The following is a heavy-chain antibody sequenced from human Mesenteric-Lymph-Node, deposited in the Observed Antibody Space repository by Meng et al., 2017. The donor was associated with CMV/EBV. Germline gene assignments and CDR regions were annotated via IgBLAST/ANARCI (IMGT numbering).Heavy chain of an antibody. J-gene: IGHJ3*02. V-gene: IGHV3-30-3*01. Sequence: GGSLRLSCAASGFTFSSYAMHWVRQAPGKGLEWVAVISYDGSNKYYADSVKGRFTISRDNSKNTLYLQMNSLRAEDTAVYYCAREAAGDRAFDIWGQGTMVTVSS. CDR3: AREAAGDRAFDI. CDR1: GFTFSSYA. D-gene: IGHD7-27*01. CDR2: ISYDGSNK.